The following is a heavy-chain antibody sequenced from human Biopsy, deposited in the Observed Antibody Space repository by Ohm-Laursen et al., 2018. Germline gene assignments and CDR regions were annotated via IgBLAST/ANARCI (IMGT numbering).Heavy chain of an antibody. CDR3: ARDRGYYSDRTVPGYFDL. CDR2: VYYTGST. J-gene: IGHJ2*01. Sequence: TLTLTFTLSGFSVNTRGMSVTWIRQPPGKGLQWIGYVYYTGSTDYNPSLQSRVTISVDTSKNHFSLRLRSVTPADTAIYYCARDRGYYSDRTVPGYFDLWGRGTLVTVSS. V-gene: IGHV4-61*03. D-gene: IGHD3-22*01. CDR1: GFSVNTRGMS.